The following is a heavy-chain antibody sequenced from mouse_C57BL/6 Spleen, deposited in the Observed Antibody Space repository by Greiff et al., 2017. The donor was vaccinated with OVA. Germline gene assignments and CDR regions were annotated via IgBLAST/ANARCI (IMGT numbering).Heavy chain of an antibody. D-gene: IGHD3-2*02. J-gene: IGHJ2*01. V-gene: IGHV2-6*03. CDR1: GFSLTSYG. Sequence: VKLVESGPGLVAPSQSLSITCTVSGFSLTSYGVHWVRQPPGKGLEWLVVIWSDGSTTYNSAPISKLSIINDNSKNQVFLKMNSLQTDDTTMYYCAEHGSSCYPFDYWGQGTTLTVSS. CDR3: AEHGSSCYPFDY. CDR2: IWSDGST.